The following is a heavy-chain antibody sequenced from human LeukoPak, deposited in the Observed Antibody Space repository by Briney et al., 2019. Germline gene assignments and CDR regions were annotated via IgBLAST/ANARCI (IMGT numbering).Heavy chain of an antibody. D-gene: IGHD4-11*01. J-gene: IGHJ3*02. V-gene: IGHV3-9*01. Sequence: GGSLRLSCTASGFTFDDYAMRWVRQAPGKGLEWVSGISWNSGSRGYADSVKGRFTISRDNAKNSLYLQMNSLRAEDTALYYCAKDYIGAFDIWGQGTMVTVSS. CDR1: GFTFDDYA. CDR2: ISWNSGSR. CDR3: AKDYIGAFDI.